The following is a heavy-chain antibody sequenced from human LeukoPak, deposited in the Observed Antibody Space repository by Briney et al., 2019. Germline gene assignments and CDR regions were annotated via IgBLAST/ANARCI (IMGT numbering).Heavy chain of an antibody. V-gene: IGHV1-2*02. Sequence: ASVKVSCKASGYTFTGYYLHWVRQAPGQGLEWMGWINPNSGGTNYAHKFQGRVTVTRDTSISTAYMELSRLRSDDTAVYYCARSGRYAYNWFDPWGQGTLVTVSS. CDR2: INPNSGGT. CDR1: GYTFTGYY. D-gene: IGHD1-26*01. CDR3: ARSGRYAYNWFDP. J-gene: IGHJ5*02.